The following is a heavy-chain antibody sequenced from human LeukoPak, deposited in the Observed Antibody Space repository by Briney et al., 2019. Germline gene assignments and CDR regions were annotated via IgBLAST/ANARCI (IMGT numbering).Heavy chain of an antibody. CDR1: VYTFTVYY. J-gene: IGHJ4*02. CDR3: ARELHNNYYDSSGFDY. V-gene: IGHV1-2*02. Sequence: ASVKVSFKASVYTFTVYYMHWVRHPPGQGLEWMGCINPNSGGTNYAQKFQGRVTMTSDTSISTAYMELSRLRSDDTAVYYCARELHNNYYDSSGFDYWGQGTLVTVSS. D-gene: IGHD3-22*01. CDR2: INPNSGGT.